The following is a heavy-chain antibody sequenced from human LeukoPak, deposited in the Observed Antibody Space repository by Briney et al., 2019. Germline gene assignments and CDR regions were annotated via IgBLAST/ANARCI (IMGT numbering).Heavy chain of an antibody. D-gene: IGHD3-16*02. CDR2: IKSKTDGGTT. J-gene: IGHJ4*02. CDR3: ANAESGSYHFDN. Sequence: GGSLRLSCAASGFTFSNAWMSWVRQAPGKGLEWVGRIKSKTDGGTTDYAAPVKGRFTISRDDSKNTLYLQMNTLRAEDTAVFYCANAESGSYHFDNWGQGTLVTVSS. CDR1: GFTFSNAW. V-gene: IGHV3-15*01.